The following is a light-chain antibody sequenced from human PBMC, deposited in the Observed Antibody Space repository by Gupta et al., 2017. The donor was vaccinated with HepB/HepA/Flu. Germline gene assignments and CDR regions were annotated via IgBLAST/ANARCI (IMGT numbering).Light chain of an antibody. CDR3: QQEGSSPNT. CDR2: GAS. Sequence: EIVFTQSPGTLSLSPGERATLSCRASQSVSSSYLAWYQQKPGQAPRLLIYGASSRATGIPDRFSGSGYGTDFTLTISRREPEDFAVYYCQQEGSSPNTFGQGTXVEIK. CDR1: QSVSSSY. V-gene: IGKV3-20*01. J-gene: IGKJ1*01.